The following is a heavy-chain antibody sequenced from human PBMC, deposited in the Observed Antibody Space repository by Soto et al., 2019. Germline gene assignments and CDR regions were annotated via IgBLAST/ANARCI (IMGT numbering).Heavy chain of an antibody. V-gene: IGHV3-15*01. CDR2: IRSKAVGGTE. CDR3: TTLGNYYHYYQMDV. CDR1: GFSFNNAW. J-gene: IGHJ6*02. Sequence: GSLRLSCVASGFSFNNAWMNWVRQAPGKGLEWVGRIRSKAVGGTEDYVAPVKGRFTISRDDSKNTLYLQMNSLKTEDTAVYYCTTLGNYYHYYQMDVWGQGTTVTAP. D-gene: IGHD3-16*01.